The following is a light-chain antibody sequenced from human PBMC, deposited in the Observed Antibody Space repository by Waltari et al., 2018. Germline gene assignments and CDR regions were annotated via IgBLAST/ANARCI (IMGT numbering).Light chain of an antibody. CDR2: AVN. CDR1: STDVGSYDY. V-gene: IGLV2-14*03. Sequence: QSALAQPASVSGSPGQSITISCPGTSTDVGSYDYVSWYQQHPGKAPRLIIYAVNHRPSGLPDRFSGSKSGNTASLSISGLQAEDEADYYCNSFTTSFTFVFGTGTKVTVL. J-gene: IGLJ1*01. CDR3: NSFTTSFTFV.